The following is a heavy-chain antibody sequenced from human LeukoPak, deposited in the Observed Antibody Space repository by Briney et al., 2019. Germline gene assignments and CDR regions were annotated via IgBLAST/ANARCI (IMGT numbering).Heavy chain of an antibody. J-gene: IGHJ4*02. CDR2: ISKNSDYI. D-gene: IGHD1-26*01. Sequence: GGSLRLSCAASGFTFRSYNMNWVRQAPGKGLEWVSSISKNSDYIYYADSARGRFTISRDNAKNSLYLQMNSLIVEDTAVYYCARGRSARELDYWGQGSLVTVSS. V-gene: IGHV3-21*01. CDR1: GFTFRSYN. CDR3: ARGRSARELDY.